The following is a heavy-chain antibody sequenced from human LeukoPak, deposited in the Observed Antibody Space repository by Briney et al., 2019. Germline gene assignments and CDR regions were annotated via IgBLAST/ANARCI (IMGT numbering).Heavy chain of an antibody. J-gene: IGHJ6*03. Sequence: SETLSLTCTGSGASVTRGDYYWGWIRQPPGRGLQWIAHMHFRGSTYYNPSLRSQVTISVDTSKNQFSLKLTPVTATDSGVHFCARLPVSHYSYYYYMDVWGEGTTVTVS. CDR2: MHFRGST. V-gene: IGHV4-39*01. CDR3: ARLPVSHYSYYYYMDV. D-gene: IGHD5/OR15-5a*01. CDR1: GASVTRGDYY.